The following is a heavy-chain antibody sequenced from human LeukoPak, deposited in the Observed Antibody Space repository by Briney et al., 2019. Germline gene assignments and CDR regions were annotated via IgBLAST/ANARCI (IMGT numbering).Heavy chain of an antibody. CDR3: ARRYYDFWSGYLQYYFDY. Sequence: GESLKISCKGSGYSFTSYWIGWVRQMPGKGLEWMGIIYPGDSDTRYSPSFQGQVTISADKSISTAYLQWSSLKASDTAMYYCARRYYDFWSGYLQYYFDYWGQGTLVTVSS. J-gene: IGHJ4*02. CDR2: IYPGDSDT. V-gene: IGHV5-51*01. CDR1: GYSFTSYW. D-gene: IGHD3-3*01.